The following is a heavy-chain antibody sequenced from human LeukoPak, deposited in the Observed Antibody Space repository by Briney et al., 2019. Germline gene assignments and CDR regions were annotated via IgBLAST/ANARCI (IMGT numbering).Heavy chain of an antibody. D-gene: IGHD1/OR15-1a*01. CDR3: ARGNTCGN. CDR1: GFPFSEYS. CDR2: IGISSGNT. J-gene: IGHJ4*02. Sequence: PGGSLRLSCAASGFPFSEYSMNWVRQAPGKGLEWISYIGISSGNTKYADSVKGRFTVSGDNARNSLYLQMNSLRAEDTAVYYCARGNTCGNWGQGTLVTVSS. V-gene: IGHV3-11*06.